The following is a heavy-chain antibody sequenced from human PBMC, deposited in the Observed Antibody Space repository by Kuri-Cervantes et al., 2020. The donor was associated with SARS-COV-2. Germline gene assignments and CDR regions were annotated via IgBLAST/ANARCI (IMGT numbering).Heavy chain of an antibody. CDR2: ISSSSSTI. D-gene: IGHD1-26*01. CDR1: GSTFSSYS. CDR3: AKPKWEVGARFYFDY. V-gene: IGHV3-48*01. Sequence: GGSLRLSCAASGSTFSSYSMNWVRQAPGKGLEWVSYISSSSSTIYYADSVKGRFTISRDNAKNSLYLQMNSLRAEDTAVYYCAKPKWEVGARFYFDYWGQGTLVTVSS. J-gene: IGHJ4*02.